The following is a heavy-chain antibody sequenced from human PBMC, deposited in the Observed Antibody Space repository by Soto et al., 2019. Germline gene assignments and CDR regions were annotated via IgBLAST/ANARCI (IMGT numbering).Heavy chain of an antibody. CDR2: ISGSGGST. D-gene: IGHD3-22*01. CDR3: AKDPLPYYYDSSGYYYFDY. Sequence: GGSLRPSCAASGFTFDDYAMHWVRQVPGKGLEWVSAISGSGGSTYYADSVKGRFTISRDNSKNTLHLQMNSLRAEDTAVYYCAKDPLPYYYDSSGYYYFDYWGQGTLVTVSS. CDR1: GFTFDDYA. V-gene: IGHV3-23*01. J-gene: IGHJ4*02.